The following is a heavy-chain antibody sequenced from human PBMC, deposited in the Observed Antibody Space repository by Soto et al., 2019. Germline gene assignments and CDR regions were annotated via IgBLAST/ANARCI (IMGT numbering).Heavy chain of an antibody. CDR2: ISYDGTNA. D-gene: IGHD3-16*01. CDR3: ARGGKREGEPSPNTDL. CDR1: GFTFSGFG. Sequence: QEELVESGGGVVQPGRSLRLSCAASGFTFSGFGMHWVRQAPGKGLDWVAVISYDGTNAIYADSVKGRFSVSRDNSKNILYLHMNSLRNEDTAMYYCARGGKREGEPSPNTDLWGQGTLVTVSS. J-gene: IGHJ5*02. V-gene: IGHV3-30*03.